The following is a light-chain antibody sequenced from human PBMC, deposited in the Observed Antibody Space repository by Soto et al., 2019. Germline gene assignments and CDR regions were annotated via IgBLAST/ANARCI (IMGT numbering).Light chain of an antibody. CDR1: SSDVGSFSY. Sequence: QSALTQPASVSGSPGQSITISCTGTSSDVGSFSYVSWYQQHPGKAPKLMIYHVSNRPSGVSYRFSGSQSGNTASLTISGLQTEDEADYYCTSFTTSSTWVFGGGTKVTVL. V-gene: IGLV2-14*01. CDR2: HVS. J-gene: IGLJ3*02. CDR3: TSFTTSSTWV.